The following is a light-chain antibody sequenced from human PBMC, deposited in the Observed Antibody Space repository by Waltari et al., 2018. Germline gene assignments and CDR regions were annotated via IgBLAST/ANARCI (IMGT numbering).Light chain of an antibody. CDR3: SAWDSNLSAYV. CDR2: RNN. Sequence: QAGLPQPPSVSKGLRQTATLTPTGHINNVGNPRAAWLQQHQGRPPKVLSYRNNNRPSGISERFSASRSGNTASLTITGLQPEDEADYYCSAWDSNLSAYVFGTGTKVTVL. V-gene: IGLV10-54*04. CDR1: INNVGNPR. J-gene: IGLJ1*01.